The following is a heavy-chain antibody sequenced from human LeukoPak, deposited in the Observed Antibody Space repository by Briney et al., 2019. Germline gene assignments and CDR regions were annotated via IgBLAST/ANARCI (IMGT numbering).Heavy chain of an antibody. V-gene: IGHV7-4-1*02. CDR2: INTNTGNP. D-gene: IGHD3-22*01. J-gene: IGHJ5*02. CDR1: GYTFTTYG. CDR3: ARDLRGYYYDSSGKNNWFDP. Sequence: ASVKVSCKASGYTFTTYGMNWVRQAPGQGLEWMGWINTNTGNPTYAQGFTGRFVFSLDTSVSTAYLQISSLKAEDTAVYYCARDLRGYYYDSSGKNNWFDPWGQGTLVTVSS.